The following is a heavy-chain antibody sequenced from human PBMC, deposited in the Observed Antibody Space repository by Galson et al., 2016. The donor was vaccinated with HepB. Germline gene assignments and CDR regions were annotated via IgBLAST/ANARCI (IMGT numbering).Heavy chain of an antibody. CDR3: VRDRRLQGLDY. D-gene: IGHD5-24*01. CDR1: GVSISSSDW. CDR2: IYHSGSA. Sequence: TLSLTCAVSGVSISSSDWWSWVRQPPGKGLEWIGYIYHSGSAYYNPSLKSRLSMSVDTSKNQFSLKLNSLAAADTAIYYCVRDRRLQGLDYWGQGILVTVSS. J-gene: IGHJ4*02. V-gene: IGHV4-31*11.